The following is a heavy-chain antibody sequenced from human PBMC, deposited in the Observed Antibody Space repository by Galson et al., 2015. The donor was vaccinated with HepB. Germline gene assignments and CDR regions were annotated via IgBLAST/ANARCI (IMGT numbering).Heavy chain of an antibody. CDR2: IDPSDSYT. Sequence: QSGAEVKKPGESLRISCKGSGYSFITYWISWVRQMPGKGLEWMGRIDPSDSYTNYSPSFQGHVTISADKSISTAYLQWSSLKASDTAMYYCARIDCSSTTCYTMGVWGKGTTVTVSS. CDR1: GYSFITYW. CDR3: ARIDCSSTTCYTMGV. V-gene: IGHV5-10-1*01. D-gene: IGHD2-2*02. J-gene: IGHJ6*03.